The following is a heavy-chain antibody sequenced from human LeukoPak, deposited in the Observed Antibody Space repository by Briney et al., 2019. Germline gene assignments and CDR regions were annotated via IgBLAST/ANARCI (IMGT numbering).Heavy chain of an antibody. CDR1: GGSFSGYY. CDR2: ISSSGSNI. D-gene: IGHD3-10*01. CDR3: ARDRADQTYYYYYYMDV. J-gene: IGHJ6*03. Sequence: LSVTCAVYGGSFSGYYWSWVRQAPGKGLEWVSYISSSGSNIHYAGSVKGRFTIFRDNAQNSLYLQMNSLRAEDTAVYYCARDRADQTYYYYYYMDVWGKGTTVTVSS. V-gene: IGHV3-11*04.